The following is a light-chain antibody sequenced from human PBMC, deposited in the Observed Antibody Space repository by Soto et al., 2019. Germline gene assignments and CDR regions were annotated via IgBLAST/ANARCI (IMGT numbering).Light chain of an antibody. CDR2: DDT. CDR1: TSDFGSYKT. J-gene: IGLJ1*01. Sequence: QSALTQPASVSGSPGQSITISCSGTTSDFGSYKTVSWYQQHPGKAPKLVMYDDTLRPSGVSNRFSGSRSGNTASLTVSGLQAEDEADYYCCSFADSRHVFGSGTKLTVL. V-gene: IGLV2-23*01. CDR3: CSFADSRHV.